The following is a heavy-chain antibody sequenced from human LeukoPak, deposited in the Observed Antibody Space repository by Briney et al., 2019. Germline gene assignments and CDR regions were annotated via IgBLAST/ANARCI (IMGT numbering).Heavy chain of an antibody. CDR1: GFTFTSSA. CDR3: AADLAVAGPLDY. Sequence: SVKASCKASGFTFTSSAMQWVRQARGQRLEWIGWIVVGSGNTNYAQKFQERVTITRDMSTSTAYMELSSLRSEDTAVYYCAADLAVAGPLDYWGQGTLVTVSS. CDR2: IVVGSGNT. J-gene: IGHJ4*02. D-gene: IGHD6-19*01. V-gene: IGHV1-58*02.